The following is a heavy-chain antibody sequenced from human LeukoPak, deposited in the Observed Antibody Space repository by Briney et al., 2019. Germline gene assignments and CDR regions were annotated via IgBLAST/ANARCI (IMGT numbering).Heavy chain of an antibody. V-gene: IGHV4-38-2*02. CDR1: GYSISSAYY. CDR2: MYHSGST. D-gene: IGHD6-19*01. CDR3: ARDVYSSGWYSWY. Sequence: SETLSLTCSVSGYSISSAYYWGWIRQPPGKGLEWIGTMYHSGSTNYNPSLKSRVTISVDTSKNQFSLKLSSVTAADTAVYYCARDVYSSGWYSWYWGQGTLVTVSS. J-gene: IGHJ4*02.